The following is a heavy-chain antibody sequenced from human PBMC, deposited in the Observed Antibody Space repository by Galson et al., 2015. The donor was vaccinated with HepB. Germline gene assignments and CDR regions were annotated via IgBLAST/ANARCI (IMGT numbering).Heavy chain of an antibody. CDR2: ISGSGADT. J-gene: IGHJ6*02. D-gene: IGHD1-7*01. CDR3: AKDRTATTGFYYGMDV. CDR1: GFTFSNFA. V-gene: IGHV3-23*01. Sequence: LRLSCAASGFTFSNFAMSWVRQAPGKGLEWVSAISGSGADTYYADSVKGRFTISRDNSENTLYLQMNSLRAEDTAVYYCAKDRTATTGFYYGMDVWGQGTTVTVSS.